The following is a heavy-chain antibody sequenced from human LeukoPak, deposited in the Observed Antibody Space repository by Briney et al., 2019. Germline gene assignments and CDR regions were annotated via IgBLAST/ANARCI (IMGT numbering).Heavy chain of an antibody. CDR2: ISSSGGTI. J-gene: IGHJ4*02. D-gene: IGHD6-19*01. CDR3: ARGPVSSSGFFGY. Sequence: PGGSLRLSCAASGFTFSDYHMSWIRQAPGKGLEWVSYISSSGGTISYADSVKGRFTISRDNAKNSLYLQMNSLRAEDTAVYYCARGPVSSSGFFGYWGQGTLVPVSS. CDR1: GFTFSDYH. V-gene: IGHV3-11*01.